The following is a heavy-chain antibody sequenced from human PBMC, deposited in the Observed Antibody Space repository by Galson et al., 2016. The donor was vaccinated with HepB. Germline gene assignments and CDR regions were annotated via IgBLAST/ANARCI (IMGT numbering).Heavy chain of an antibody. J-gene: IGHJ4*02. CDR2: IFYSGTT. CDR3: ARQRGFCSSSSCSAQLDGTSWYHFDS. V-gene: IGHV4-39*01. D-gene: IGHD2-2*01. Sequence: ETLSLTCSVSGGSIRSRDYYWGWIRQSPGKGLEWIGSIFYSGTTYYNPSLRSRVTISVDTSKNHFSLTLNSATAADTSVYFCARQRGFCSSSSCSAQLDGTSWYHFDSWGQGTLVTVSS. CDR1: GGSIRSRDYY.